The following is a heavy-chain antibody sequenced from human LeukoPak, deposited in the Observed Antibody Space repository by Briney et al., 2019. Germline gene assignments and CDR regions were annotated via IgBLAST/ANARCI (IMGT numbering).Heavy chain of an antibody. D-gene: IGHD1-26*01. CDR2: ISYDGSNK. J-gene: IGHJ4*02. CDR3: ARHSGSYFFDY. V-gene: IGHV3-30*03. CDR1: GFTVSSNY. Sequence: PGGSLRLSCAASGFTVSSNYMSWVRQAPGKGLEWVAVISYDGSNKYYADSVKGRFTISRDNSKNTLYLQMNSLRAEDTAVYYCARHSGSYFFDYWGQGTLVTVSS.